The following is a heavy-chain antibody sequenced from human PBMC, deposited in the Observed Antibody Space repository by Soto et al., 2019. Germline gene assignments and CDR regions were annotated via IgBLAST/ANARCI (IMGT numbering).Heavy chain of an antibody. CDR3: ARHGAWNEGPDYNYFYMDV. V-gene: IGHV4-39*01. D-gene: IGHD1-1*01. CDR2: IYYSGST. CDR1: GGSIGSSSYY. Sequence: QLQLQESGPGLVKPSETLSLTCTVAGGSIGSSSYYWGWIRQPPRKGLEWFGSIYYSGSTYYNPSLKSRVIICADTAKNQFSLKLRSVTAADTAVYYCARHGAWNEGPDYNYFYMDVWGKGTTVTVSS. J-gene: IGHJ6*03.